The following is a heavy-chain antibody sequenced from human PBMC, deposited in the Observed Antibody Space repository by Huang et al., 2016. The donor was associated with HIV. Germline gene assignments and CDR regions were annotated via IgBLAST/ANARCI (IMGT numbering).Heavy chain of an antibody. CDR1: GGTVSSFS. V-gene: IGHV1-69*13. J-gene: IGHJ4*02. Sequence: QVQLVQSGAEMKKSGSSVKVSCKASGGTVSSFSFTWVRQAPGHGLEWMGGIIPLHDTTELAQKFRGRVTLTADESTNTALMERSGLTSQDTAVYYWARGVGNSNRGFDIWGQGTLVTVS. D-gene: IGHD5-18*01. CDR3: ARGVGNSNRGFDI. CDR2: IIPLHDTT.